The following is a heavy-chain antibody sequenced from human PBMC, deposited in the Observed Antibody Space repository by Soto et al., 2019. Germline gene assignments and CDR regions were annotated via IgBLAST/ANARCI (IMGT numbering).Heavy chain of an antibody. V-gene: IGHV3-33*01. Sequence: GGSVRLSCAAVGFTFSGYGMHWVRQAPGKGLEWVTVIWYDGSNKYYADSVKGRFTISRDNSKKMLYLQMNSLRAEDTAVYYCARGLSDPEGGYYYGMDVWGQGTTVTVSS. CDR3: ARGLSDPEGGYYYGMDV. J-gene: IGHJ6*02. D-gene: IGHD2-21*02. CDR2: IWYDGSNK. CDR1: GFTFSGYG.